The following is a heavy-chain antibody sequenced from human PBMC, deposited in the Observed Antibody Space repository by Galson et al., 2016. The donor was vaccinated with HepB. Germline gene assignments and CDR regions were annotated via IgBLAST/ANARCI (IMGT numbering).Heavy chain of an antibody. Sequence: SLRLSCAASGFTFSDFYMTWIRLAPGKGLEWVSYISSSGTHTPYADSVRGRFTISRGNAKNSLYLEMNSLRAEDTAVYFRARVFETTAAGTYDYWGQGTLVTVSS. CDR3: ARVFETTAAGTYDY. CDR1: GFTFSDFY. V-gene: IGHV3-11*06. CDR2: ISSSGTHT. D-gene: IGHD6-13*01. J-gene: IGHJ4*02.